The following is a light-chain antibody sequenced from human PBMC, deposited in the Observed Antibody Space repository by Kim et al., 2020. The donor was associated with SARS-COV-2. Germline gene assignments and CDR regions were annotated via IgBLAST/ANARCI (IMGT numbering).Light chain of an antibody. CDR2: LNSDGSH. J-gene: IGLJ3*02. CDR3: QTWGTGTWV. Sequence: SVKLTCTLSSAHSSYAIAWHQQQPEKGPRYLMKLNSDGSHTKGDGIPDRFSGSSSGAERYLTISSLQSEDEADYYCQTWGTGTWVFGGGTQLTVL. CDR1: SAHSSYA. V-gene: IGLV4-69*01.